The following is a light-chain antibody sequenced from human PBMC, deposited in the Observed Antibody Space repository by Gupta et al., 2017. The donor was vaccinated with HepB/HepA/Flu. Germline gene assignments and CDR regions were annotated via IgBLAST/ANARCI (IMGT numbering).Light chain of an antibody. Sequence: QSVLTQPPSVSGAPGQKVTISCSGSSSNIGNNYVSWYQHLPGTAPKVLIHDNNRRPSGIPDRFAGSKSGTSATLGITGLQTGDEANYFCGTWDNSRSAWVFGGGTKLTVL. V-gene: IGLV1-51*01. J-gene: IGLJ3*02. CDR3: GTWDNSRSAWV. CDR2: DNN. CDR1: SSNIGNNY.